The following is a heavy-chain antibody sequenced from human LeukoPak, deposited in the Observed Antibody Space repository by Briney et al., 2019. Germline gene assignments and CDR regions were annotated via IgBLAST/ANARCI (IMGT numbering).Heavy chain of an antibody. V-gene: IGHV3-23*01. J-gene: IGHJ4*02. CDR3: AKDLLLNSH. CDR1: GFTFSSYA. D-gene: IGHD2-15*01. CDR2: VSGSGGST. Sequence: GGSLRLSCAASGFTFSSYAMSWVRQAPGEGLEWVSVVSGSGGSTYYADSVKGRFTISRDNSKNTLYLQMNSLRAEDTAVYYCAKDLLLNSHWGQGTLVTVSS.